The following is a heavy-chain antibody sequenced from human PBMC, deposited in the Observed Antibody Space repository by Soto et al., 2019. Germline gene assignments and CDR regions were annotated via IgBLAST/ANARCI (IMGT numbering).Heavy chain of an antibody. CDR1: GFTFDRYA. CDR3: TRDIIYFDY. J-gene: IGHJ4*02. CDR2: ISYDGIDE. D-gene: IGHD2-21*01. V-gene: IGHV3-30*04. Sequence: QVRLVESGGGVVQPGGSLRLSCAASGFTFDRYAIASVRQAPGKGLEWVAGISYDGIDEHYADSVRGRFTINRDNSKNTVSLQMNSLRADDTAVYYCTRDIIYFDYWGQGTLVTVSS.